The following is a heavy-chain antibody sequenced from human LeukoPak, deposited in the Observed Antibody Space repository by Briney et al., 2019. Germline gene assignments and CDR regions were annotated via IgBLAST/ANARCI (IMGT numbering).Heavy chain of an antibody. Sequence: PSETLSLTCTVSGGSISSYYWSWIRQPPGKGLEWIGYIYYSGSTNYNPSLKSRVTILVDTSKNQFSLKLSSVTAADTAVYYCAKSREGYGMDVWGQGTTVTVSS. CDR2: IYYSGST. V-gene: IGHV4-59*08. CDR3: AKSREGYGMDV. J-gene: IGHJ6*02. CDR1: GGSISSYY.